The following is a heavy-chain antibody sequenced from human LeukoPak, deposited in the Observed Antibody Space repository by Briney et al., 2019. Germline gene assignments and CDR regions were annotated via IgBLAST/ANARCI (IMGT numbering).Heavy chain of an antibody. V-gene: IGHV1-2*02. Sequence: ASVKVSCKASGYTFTSYDINWVRQATGQGLEWMGWINPNSGGTNYAQKFQGRVTMTRDTSISTAYMELSRLRSDDTAVYYCARYGLQLHSIDYWGQGTLVTVSS. J-gene: IGHJ4*02. CDR3: ARYGLQLHSIDY. CDR1: GYTFTSYD. D-gene: IGHD1-7*01. CDR2: INPNSGGT.